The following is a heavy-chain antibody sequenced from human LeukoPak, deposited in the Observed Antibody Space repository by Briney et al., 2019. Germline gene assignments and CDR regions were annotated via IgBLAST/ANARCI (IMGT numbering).Heavy chain of an antibody. J-gene: IGHJ4*02. V-gene: IGHV3-21*01. D-gene: IGHD4-17*01. CDR2: ISSSSSYI. CDR3: ARDAGDYLYYFDY. Sequence: GGSLRLSCAASGFTFSSYSMNWVRQAPGKGLEWVSSISSSSSYIYYADSVKGRFTISRDNAKNSLYLQMNSLRAEDTAVYYCARDAGDYLYYFDYWGQGTLVTVSS. CDR1: GFTFSSYS.